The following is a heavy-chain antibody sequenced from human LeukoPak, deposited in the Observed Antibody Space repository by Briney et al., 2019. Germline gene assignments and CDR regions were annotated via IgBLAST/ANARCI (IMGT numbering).Heavy chain of an antibody. Sequence: GGSLRLSCAASGNYWMHWVRQAPGEGLEWVSAISGSGGSTYYADSVKGRFTISRDNSKNTLYLQMNSLIAEDTAVYYCAKDPTNWFDPWGQGTLVTVSS. CDR1: GNYW. V-gene: IGHV3-23*01. CDR3: AKDPTNWFDP. J-gene: IGHJ5*02. CDR2: ISGSGGST.